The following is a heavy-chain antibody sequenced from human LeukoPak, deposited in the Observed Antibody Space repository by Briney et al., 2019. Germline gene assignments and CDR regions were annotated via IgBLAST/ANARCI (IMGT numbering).Heavy chain of an antibody. Sequence: SETLSLTCTVSGRSISSSSYYWGWIRQPPGKGLEWVGSIYYSGSTYYNPSLRSRVTISVDTSKNQFSLKLSSVTAADTAVYYCARRSDGYYSSSTLEDWGHGTLVTVSS. V-gene: IGHV4-39*01. CDR2: IYYSGST. J-gene: IGHJ4*01. CDR1: GRSISSSSYY. D-gene: IGHD3-3*01. CDR3: ARRSDGYYSSSTLED.